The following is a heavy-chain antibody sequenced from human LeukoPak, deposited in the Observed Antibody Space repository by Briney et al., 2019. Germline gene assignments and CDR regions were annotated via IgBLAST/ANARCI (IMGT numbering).Heavy chain of an antibody. J-gene: IGHJ4*02. CDR1: GGSFSGYY. Sequence: SETLSLTCAVYGGSFSGYYWGWIRQPPGKGLEWIGSIYYSGSTCYNPSLKSRVTMSVDTSKNQFSLKLSSVTAADTAVYYCARGGHNWNYVFDYWGQGTLVTVSS. V-gene: IGHV4-34*01. CDR3: ARGGHNWNYVFDY. D-gene: IGHD1-7*01. CDR2: IYYSGST.